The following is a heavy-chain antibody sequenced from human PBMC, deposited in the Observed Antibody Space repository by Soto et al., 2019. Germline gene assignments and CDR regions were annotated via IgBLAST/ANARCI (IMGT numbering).Heavy chain of an antibody. D-gene: IGHD3-10*01. J-gene: IGHJ5*02. Sequence: GGSLRLSCAASGFTFSSYSMNWVRQAPGKGLEWVSSISSSSSYIYYADSVKGRFTISRDNAKNSLYLQMNSLRAEDTAVYYCARDGQESGWFGELSHPTRNWFDPWGQGTLVTVSS. CDR2: ISSSSSYI. CDR1: GFTFSSYS. CDR3: ARDGQESGWFGELSHPTRNWFDP. V-gene: IGHV3-21*01.